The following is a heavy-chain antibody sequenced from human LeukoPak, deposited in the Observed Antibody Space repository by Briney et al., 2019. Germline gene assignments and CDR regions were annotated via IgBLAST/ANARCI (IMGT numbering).Heavy chain of an antibody. Sequence: SGGSLRLSCAASGFTFSNAWMSWARQAPGKGLEWVGRIKSKTDGGTTDYAAPVKGRFTISRDDSKNTLYLQMNSLKTKDTAVYYCTTDPPMITFGGVIVDAFDIWGQGTMVTVSS. CDR1: GFTFSNAW. CDR3: TTDPPMITFGGVIVDAFDI. D-gene: IGHD3-16*02. J-gene: IGHJ3*02. CDR2: IKSKTDGGTT. V-gene: IGHV3-15*01.